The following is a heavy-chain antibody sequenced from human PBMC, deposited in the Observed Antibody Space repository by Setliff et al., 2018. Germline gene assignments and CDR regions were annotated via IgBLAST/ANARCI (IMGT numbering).Heavy chain of an antibody. CDR3: AREYGIIGAYGDAFDI. V-gene: IGHV1-69*10. Sequence: SVKVSCKASGGTFSSYAISWVRQAPGQGLEWMGGIIPILGIANYAQKFQGRVTITADESTSTAYMELSSLRSEDTAVYYCAREYGIIGAYGDAFDIWGQGTMVT. D-gene: IGHD3-16*02. CDR1: GGTFSSYA. CDR2: IIPILGIA. J-gene: IGHJ3*02.